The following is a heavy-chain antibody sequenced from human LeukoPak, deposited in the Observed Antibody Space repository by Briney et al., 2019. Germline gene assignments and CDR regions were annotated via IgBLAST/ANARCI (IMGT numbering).Heavy chain of an antibody. V-gene: IGHV3-33*01. Sequence: GGSLRLSCAASGFAFSTYGMHWVRQAPGKGLEWVAVVWYDGSNKYYADSVKGRFTISRDNSKNTLYLQMNSLRAEDTAIYYCARDRWFGDEDSFDIWGQGTMVTVSS. D-gene: IGHD3-10*01. CDR1: GFAFSTYG. J-gene: IGHJ3*02. CDR3: ARDRWFGDEDSFDI. CDR2: VWYDGSNK.